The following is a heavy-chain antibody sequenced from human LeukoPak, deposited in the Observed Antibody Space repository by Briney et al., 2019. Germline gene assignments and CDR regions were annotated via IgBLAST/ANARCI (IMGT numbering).Heavy chain of an antibody. V-gene: IGHV3-7*04. J-gene: IGHJ3*02. CDR2: IKQDGSEK. Sequence: PGGSLRLSCAASGFTFSSYWMSWVRQAPGRGLEWVANIKQDGSEKNYVDSAKGRFTISRDNAKNSLYLQMNSLRAEDTAVYYCARRYNTNWSNLWSDAFDIWGQGTMVTVSS. D-gene: IGHD6-13*01. CDR3: ARRYNTNWSNLWSDAFDI. CDR1: GFTFSSYW.